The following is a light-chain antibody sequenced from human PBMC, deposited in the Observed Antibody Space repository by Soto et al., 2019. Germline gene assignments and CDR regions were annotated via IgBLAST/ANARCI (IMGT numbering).Light chain of an antibody. Sequence: QSVLTQPPSVSGAPGQRVTISCTGSSSNIGAGYDVHWYQQLPGTAPRLLIYGNINRPSGVPDRFSGSKSGTSASLAITGLQAADEADYYCHSYDSSLSAVVFGGGTKLTVL. CDR3: HSYDSSLSAVV. J-gene: IGLJ2*01. CDR2: GNI. V-gene: IGLV1-40*01. CDR1: SSNIGAGYD.